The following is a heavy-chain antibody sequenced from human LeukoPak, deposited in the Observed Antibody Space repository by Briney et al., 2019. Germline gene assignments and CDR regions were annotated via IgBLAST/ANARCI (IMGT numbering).Heavy chain of an antibody. CDR3: ARGLPPSDAFDI. J-gene: IGHJ3*02. V-gene: IGHV1-8*02. CDR1: GYTFTNYD. Sequence: ASVKVSCKASGYTFTNYDINWVRQATGQGLEWMGWLNPNNGKTGYAQKFQGRVTMTRNTSINTTYMELSSLRSEDTAVYYCARGLPPSDAFDIWGQGTMVTVSS. CDR2: LNPNNGKT.